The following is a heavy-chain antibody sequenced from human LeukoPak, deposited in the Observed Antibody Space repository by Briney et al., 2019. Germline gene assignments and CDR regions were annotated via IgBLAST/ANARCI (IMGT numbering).Heavy chain of an antibody. CDR1: GSSISSSSYY. V-gene: IGHV4-39*07. Sequence: SETLSLTCTVSGSSISSSSYYWGWIRQPPGKGLEWIGSIFYSGSTYYNPSLKSRVTISVDTSKNQFSLKLSSVTAADTAVYYCARGGPLYCSGGSCYSRPEGEYFDYWGQGTLVTVSS. CDR2: IFYSGST. J-gene: IGHJ4*02. D-gene: IGHD2-15*01. CDR3: ARGGPLYCSGGSCYSRPEGEYFDY.